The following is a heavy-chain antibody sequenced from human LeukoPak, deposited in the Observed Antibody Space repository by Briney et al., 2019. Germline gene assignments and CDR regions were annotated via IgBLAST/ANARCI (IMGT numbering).Heavy chain of an antibody. V-gene: IGHV3-30*02. Sequence: GGSLRLSCAASGFTFSSYGMHWVRQAPGKGLEWVAFIRYDGGNKYYADSVKGRFTISRDNSKNTLYLQMSSLRAEDTAVYDCAKDSGAITTHPQSYFDYWGQGTLVTVSS. CDR2: IRYDGGNK. CDR3: AKDSGAITTHPQSYFDY. D-gene: IGHD1-26*01. J-gene: IGHJ4*02. CDR1: GFTFSSYG.